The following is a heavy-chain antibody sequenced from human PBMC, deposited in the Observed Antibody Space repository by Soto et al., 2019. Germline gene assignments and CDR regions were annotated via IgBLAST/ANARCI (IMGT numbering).Heavy chain of an antibody. V-gene: IGHV3-9*01. CDR3: ARVLPGFLEWLLSPYFDY. Sequence: GGSLRLSCVASGFTFSDYAMHWVRQTPGQGLEWVSGLNWNSVTPGYGDSVKGRFSISRDNGKNSLYLQMNSLRAEDTAVYYCARVLPGFLEWLLSPYFDYWGQGTLVTVSS. CDR2: LNWNSVTP. J-gene: IGHJ4*02. D-gene: IGHD3-3*01. CDR1: GFTFSDYA.